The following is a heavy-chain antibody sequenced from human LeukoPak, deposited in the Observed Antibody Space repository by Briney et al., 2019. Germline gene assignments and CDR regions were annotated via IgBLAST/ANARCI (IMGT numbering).Heavy chain of an antibody. D-gene: IGHD1-1*01. Sequence: GSLRLSCAASGFTFSSYAMSWVRQAPGKGLEWVSAISGSGGSTYYADPVKGRFTISRDNSKNTLYLQMNSLRAEDTAVYYCANAGVKLERRSPFDYWGQGTLVTVSS. V-gene: IGHV3-23*01. CDR3: ANAGVKLERRSPFDY. CDR2: ISGSGGST. J-gene: IGHJ4*02. CDR1: GFTFSSYA.